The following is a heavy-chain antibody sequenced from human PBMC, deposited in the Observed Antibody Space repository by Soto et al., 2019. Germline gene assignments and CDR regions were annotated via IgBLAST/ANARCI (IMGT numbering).Heavy chain of an antibody. CDR2: IIPIFGSV. CDR1: GGTFSSYP. CDR3: ARPRTTGTTKGYDY. J-gene: IGHJ4*02. D-gene: IGHD1-1*01. V-gene: IGHV1-69*01. Sequence: QVQLVQSGAEVKKPGSSVKVSCKASGGTFSSYPISWVRQAPGQGLEWMGVIIPIFGSVNSAQKFQGRVTIAAEDSTSTAYMELSSLRSEDTAVYYCARPRTTGTTKGYDYWGQGTLVTVSS.